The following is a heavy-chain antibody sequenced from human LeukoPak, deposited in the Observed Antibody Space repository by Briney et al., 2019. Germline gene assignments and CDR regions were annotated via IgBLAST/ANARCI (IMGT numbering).Heavy chain of an antibody. J-gene: IGHJ4*02. D-gene: IGHD3-22*01. CDR2: INPSGGST. Sequence: ASVKVSCKASGYTFTSYYMHWVRQAPGQGLEWMGIINPSGGSTSYAQKLQGRVTMTTDTSTSTAYMELRSLKSDDTAVYYCAIVEENYDSSGYLDYWGQGTLVTVSS. CDR1: GYTFTSYY. V-gene: IGHV1-46*01. CDR3: AIVEENYDSSGYLDY.